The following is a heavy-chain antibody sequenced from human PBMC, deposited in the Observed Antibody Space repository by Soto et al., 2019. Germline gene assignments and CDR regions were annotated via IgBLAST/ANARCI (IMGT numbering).Heavy chain of an antibody. J-gene: IGHJ3*02. Sequence: ASVKVSCKASGYTFTGYYMHWVRQAPGQGLEWMGWINPNSGGTNYAQKFQGWVTMTRDTSISTAYMELSRLRSDDTAVYYCARVLISGLDAFDIWGQGTMVTVSS. CDR2: INPNSGGT. CDR3: ARVLISGLDAFDI. V-gene: IGHV1-2*04. D-gene: IGHD3-10*01. CDR1: GYTFTGYY.